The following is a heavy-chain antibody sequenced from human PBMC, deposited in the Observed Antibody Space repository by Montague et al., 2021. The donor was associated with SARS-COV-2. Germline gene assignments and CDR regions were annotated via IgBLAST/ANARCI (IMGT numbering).Heavy chain of an antibody. J-gene: IGHJ4*02. CDR1: GGSISSSSYH. Sequence: SETLSLTCIVSGGSISSSSYHWGWIRQPQGLGLKWIRTIYYSGSTYSNPSLKSRVTISVATSKNQFSLKLGSVTAAATAVYYCARLRYYGGNSGFQGLVDYWGQGALVTVSS. CDR2: IYYSGST. V-gene: IGHV4-39*01. CDR3: ARLRYYGGNSGFQGLVDY. D-gene: IGHD4-23*01.